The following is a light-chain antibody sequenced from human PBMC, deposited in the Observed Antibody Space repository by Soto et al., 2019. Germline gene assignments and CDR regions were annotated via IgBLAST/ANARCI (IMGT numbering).Light chain of an antibody. V-gene: IGKV3-20*01. Sequence: PGARATLSCRVSQSIGSTYLVWYQQKPAQAPRLLIYGASNRATGTPDRFSGGGSGTDFTLTISRLEPEDFAVYYCQQYGRSPTTFGQGTKVDIK. J-gene: IGKJ1*01. CDR1: QSIGSTY. CDR3: QQYGRSPTT. CDR2: GAS.